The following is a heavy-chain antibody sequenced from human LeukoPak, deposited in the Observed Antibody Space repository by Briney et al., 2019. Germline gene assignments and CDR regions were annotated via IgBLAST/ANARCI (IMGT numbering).Heavy chain of an antibody. D-gene: IGHD5-12*01. CDR1: GFTSINYA. Sequence: RGSLRLSCAASGFTSINYAMNWVRQAPGKGLEWVSVLIGSSGATDYADSVKGRFTISRDNSKNTVFLQMNSLRAEDTATYYCAKGAYDYIEIGYFDSWGQGTRVTVSS. J-gene: IGHJ4*02. CDR2: LIGSSGAT. V-gene: IGHV3-23*01. CDR3: AKGAYDYIEIGYFDS.